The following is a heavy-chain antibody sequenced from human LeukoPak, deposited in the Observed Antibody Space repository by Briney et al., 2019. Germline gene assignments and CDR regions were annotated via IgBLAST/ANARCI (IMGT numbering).Heavy chain of an antibody. Sequence: SQTLSLTCTVSGGSISSGDYYWSWIRQPPGKGLEWIGSIYYSGSTYYNPSLKSRGTISVDTSKNQFSLKLSSVTAADTAVYYCARQRWLVLIDYWGQGTLVTVSS. V-gene: IGHV4-39*01. J-gene: IGHJ4*02. CDR1: GGSISSGDYY. D-gene: IGHD6-19*01. CDR3: ARQRWLVLIDY. CDR2: IYYSGST.